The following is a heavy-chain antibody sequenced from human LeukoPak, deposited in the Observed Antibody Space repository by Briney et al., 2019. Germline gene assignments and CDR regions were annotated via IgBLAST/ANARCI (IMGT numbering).Heavy chain of an antibody. D-gene: IGHD6-13*01. V-gene: IGHV4-59*04. CDR3: AASYSTSWPEMDY. J-gene: IGHJ4*02. Sequence: PPETLSLTCTVSGGSISSYYWSWIRQPPGKGLEWIGTVYYSGSTYYNPSLKSRVTISVDTSRNQFSLKLSSVTAADTAVYYCAASYSTSWPEMDYWGQGTLVTVSS. CDR2: VYYSGST. CDR1: GGSISSYY.